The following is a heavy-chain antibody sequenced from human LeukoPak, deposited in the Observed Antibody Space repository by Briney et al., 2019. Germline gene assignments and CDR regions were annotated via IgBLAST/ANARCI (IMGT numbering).Heavy chain of an antibody. CDR3: AKDDGYSGYEPFDY. Sequence: GGSLRLSCAASGFSLSDYGMHWVRQAPGKGLEWVAGYSHDIYYVDSVKGRFAISRDNSMNTVFLQMNNMRPDDTAVYYCAKDDGYSGYEPFDYWGQGTLVTVSS. J-gene: IGHJ4*02. CDR2: SHDI. V-gene: IGHV3-30*18. D-gene: IGHD5-12*01. CDR1: GFSLSDYG.